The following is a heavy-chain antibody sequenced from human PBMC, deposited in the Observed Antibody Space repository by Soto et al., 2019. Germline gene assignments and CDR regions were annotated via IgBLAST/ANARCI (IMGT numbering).Heavy chain of an antibody. CDR3: ASQLESTTYFDY. D-gene: IGHD1-1*01. CDR2: ISHTGSP. Sequence: LQLQESGPGLVKPSETLSITCTVSGGSISNSDYFWAWMRQPPGKGLEWVGTISHTGSPRYNPSLKSRVTISVDTSKNQFSLRLPSVTAADTAVFYCASQLESTTYFDYWGRGTLVTVSS. CDR1: GGSISNSDYF. V-gene: IGHV4-39*01. J-gene: IGHJ4*02.